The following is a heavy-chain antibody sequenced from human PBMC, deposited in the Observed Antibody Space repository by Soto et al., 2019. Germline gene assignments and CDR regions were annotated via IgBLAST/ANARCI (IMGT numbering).Heavy chain of an antibody. CDR1: GGSMSRYY. CDR2: IHYTGST. V-gene: IGHV4-59*01. Sequence: SETLSLTCTVSGGSMSRYYWTWIRQPPGKGLEWIGNIHYTGSTNYNPSLKSRVTILLGTSTSQFSLKVSSVTAADTAVYYCARDLTPSYTDGPLDPWGHGTLVTVSS. CDR3: ARDLTPSYTDGPLDP. J-gene: IGHJ5*02.